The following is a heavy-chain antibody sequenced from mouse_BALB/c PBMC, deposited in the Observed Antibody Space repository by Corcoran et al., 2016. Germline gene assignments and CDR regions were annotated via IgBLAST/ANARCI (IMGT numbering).Heavy chain of an antibody. V-gene: IGHV1-84*02. CDR1: GYTFTDYY. CDR3: ASQAFDY. Sequence: QVQLQQSGPGLVKPGEAVKISCKASGYTFTDYYINWVRQKPGQGLEWIGWIYPGSGNTKYNEKFKCEATLTVDKSSSTAYMQLSILTSEDTAVYFCASQAFDYLGQGTTLTVSS. J-gene: IGHJ2*01. CDR2: IYPGSGNT.